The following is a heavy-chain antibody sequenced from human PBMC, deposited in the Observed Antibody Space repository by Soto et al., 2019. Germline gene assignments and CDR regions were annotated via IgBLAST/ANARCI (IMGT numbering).Heavy chain of an antibody. D-gene: IGHD2-2*01. CDR3: TRPSSTSGYYYYYGMDV. V-gene: IGHV3-49*04. Sequence: GESLKISCTASGFTFGDYAMSWVRQAPGKGLEWVGFIRSKAYGGTTEYAASVKGRFTISRDDSKSIAYLQMNSLKTEDTAVYYCTRPSSTSGYYYYYGMDVWGQGTTVTVSS. J-gene: IGHJ6*02. CDR2: IRSKAYGGTT. CDR1: GFTFGDYA.